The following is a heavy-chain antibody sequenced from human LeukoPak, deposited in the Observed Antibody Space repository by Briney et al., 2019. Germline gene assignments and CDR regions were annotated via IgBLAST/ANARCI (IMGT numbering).Heavy chain of an antibody. V-gene: IGHV3-9*01. CDR2: ISWNSGSI. CDR3: ARDMITFGGVIVVGDY. Sequence: GGSLRLSCAASGFTFDDYAMHWVRQAPGKGLEWVSGISWNSGSIGYADSAKGRFTISRDNAKNSLYLQMNSLRAEDTALYYCARDMITFGGVIVVGDYWGQGTLVTVSS. J-gene: IGHJ4*02. CDR1: GFTFDDYA. D-gene: IGHD3-16*02.